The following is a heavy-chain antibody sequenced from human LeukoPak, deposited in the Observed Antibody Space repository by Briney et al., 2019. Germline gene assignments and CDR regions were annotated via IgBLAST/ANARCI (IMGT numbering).Heavy chain of an antibody. J-gene: IGHJ4*02. CDR1: GFTFSSYS. CDR2: ISGSGGST. D-gene: IGHD3-3*01. Sequence: GGSLRLSCAASGFTFSSYSMNWVRQAPGKGLEWVSAISGSGGSTYYADSVKGRFTISRDNSKNTLYLQMNSLRAEDTAVYYCAKTISYYDFWSGYYYFDYWGQGTLVTVSS. CDR3: AKTISYYDFWSGYYYFDY. V-gene: IGHV3-23*01.